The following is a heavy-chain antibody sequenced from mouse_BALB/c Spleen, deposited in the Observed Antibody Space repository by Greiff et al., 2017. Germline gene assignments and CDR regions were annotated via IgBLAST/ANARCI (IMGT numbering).Heavy chain of an antibody. J-gene: IGHJ4*01. V-gene: IGHV5-6*01. CDR2: ISSGGSYT. CDR3: ARVTGTGGYYAMDY. D-gene: IGHD4-1*01. CDR1: GFTFSSYG. Sequence: EVQRVESGGDLVKPGGSLKLSCAASGFTFSSYGMSWVRQTPDKRLEWVATISSGGSYTYYPDSVKGRFTISRDNAKNTLYLQMSSLKSEDTAMYYCARVTGTGGYYAMDYWGQGTSVTVSS.